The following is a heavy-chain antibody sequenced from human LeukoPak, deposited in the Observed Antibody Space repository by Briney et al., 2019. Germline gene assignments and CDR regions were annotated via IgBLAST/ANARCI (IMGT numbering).Heavy chain of an antibody. V-gene: IGHV4-34*01. CDR3: ASTRIQLWPPAWYYFDY. CDR2: INHSGST. CDR1: GGSFSGYY. D-gene: IGHD5-18*01. J-gene: IGHJ4*02. Sequence: PSETLSLTCAVYGGSFSGYYWSWIRQPPGKGLEWIGEINHSGSTNYNPSLKSRVTISVDTSKNQFSLKLSSVTAADTAVYYCASTRIQLWPPAWYYFDYWGQGTLVTVSS.